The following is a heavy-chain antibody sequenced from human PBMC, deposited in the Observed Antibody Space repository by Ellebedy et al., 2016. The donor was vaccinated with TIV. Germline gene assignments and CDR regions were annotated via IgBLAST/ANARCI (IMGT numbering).Heavy chain of an antibody. Sequence: SETLSLTXTVSGGSISSSSYYWGWIRQPPGKGLEWIGSIYYSGSTYYNPSLKSRVTISVDTSKNQFSLKLSSVTAADTAVYYCARVRGYSYANGCDYWGQGTLVTVSS. D-gene: IGHD5-18*01. J-gene: IGHJ4*02. V-gene: IGHV4-39*07. CDR2: IYYSGST. CDR3: ARVRGYSYANGCDY. CDR1: GGSISSSSYY.